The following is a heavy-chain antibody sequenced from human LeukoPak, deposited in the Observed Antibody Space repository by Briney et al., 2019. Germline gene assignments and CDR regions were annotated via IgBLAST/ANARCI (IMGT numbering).Heavy chain of an antibody. Sequence: ASVKVSCKASGYTFTGYYMHWVRQAPGQGLEWMGWINPNSGGTNYAQKFQGRVTMTRDTSISTAYMELSRLRSDDTAVYYCARVLYGSGSYYNVEAYYFDYWGQGTLVTVSS. D-gene: IGHD3-10*01. CDR1: GYTFTGYY. V-gene: IGHV1-2*02. J-gene: IGHJ4*02. CDR3: ARVLYGSGSYYNVEAYYFDY. CDR2: INPNSGGT.